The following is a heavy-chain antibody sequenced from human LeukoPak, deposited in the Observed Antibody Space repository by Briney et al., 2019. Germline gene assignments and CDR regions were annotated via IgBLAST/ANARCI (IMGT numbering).Heavy chain of an antibody. CDR3: ARGRPHGNDY. CDR1: GFTFSSYA. D-gene: IGHD4-23*01. V-gene: IGHV3-74*01. J-gene: IGHJ4*02. CDR2: IASDGNST. Sequence: GGSLRLSWAASGFTFSSYAMNWVRQAPGKGLVWVSRIASDGNSTTYADSVKGRFSISRDNAKNTLYLQMNSLRVEDTAVYYCARGRPHGNDYWGQGTLVTVSS.